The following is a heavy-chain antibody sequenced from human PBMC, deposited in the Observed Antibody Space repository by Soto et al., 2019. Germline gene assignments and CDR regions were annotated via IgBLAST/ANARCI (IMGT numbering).Heavy chain of an antibody. D-gene: IGHD6-19*01. Sequence: PETLSIGSTSSGGYISRRSNYWVWELPPPGKGLEWIGSIYYSGSTYYNPSLKSRVTISVDTSKNQFSLKLSSVTAADTAVYYCARLTRSNSGWYRTLDIWGQGTVVT. CDR1: GGYISRRSNY. J-gene: IGHJ3*02. CDR2: IYYSGST. CDR3: ARLTRSNSGWYRTLDI. V-gene: IGHV4-39*01.